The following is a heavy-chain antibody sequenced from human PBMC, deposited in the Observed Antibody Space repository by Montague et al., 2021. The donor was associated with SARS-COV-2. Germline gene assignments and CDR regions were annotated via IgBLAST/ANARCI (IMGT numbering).Heavy chain of an antibody. Sequence: SETLSLTCTVSNASITTSNWWTWVRQAPGKGLEWVGEIHHSGTLNYNPSLKSRVTISVDPSKNHFSLNLTSVTAADTALYFCARRIRITVFRGVPLTTHSLESWGQGIMVTVSS. D-gene: IGHD3-10*01. J-gene: IGHJ4*02. CDR1: NASITTSNW. CDR2: IHHSGTL. V-gene: IGHV4/OR15-8*01. CDR3: ARRIRITVFRGVPLTTHSLES.